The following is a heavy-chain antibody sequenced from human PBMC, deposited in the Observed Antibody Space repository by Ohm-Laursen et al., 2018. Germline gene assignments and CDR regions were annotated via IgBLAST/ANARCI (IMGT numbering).Heavy chain of an antibody. CDR2: IWYDGTYK. CDR3: ARSFAVTTFYYHGMDV. V-gene: IGHV3-33*08. D-gene: IGHD4-17*01. Sequence: SLRLSCAASGFTFSSYGMHWVRQAPGKGLEWVAAIWYDGTYKYYEDSAMGRFTVSRDNSKNTLNLQMDSLRAEDTAAYYCARSFAVTTFYYHGMDVWGQGTTVTVAS. CDR1: GFTFSSYG. J-gene: IGHJ6*02.